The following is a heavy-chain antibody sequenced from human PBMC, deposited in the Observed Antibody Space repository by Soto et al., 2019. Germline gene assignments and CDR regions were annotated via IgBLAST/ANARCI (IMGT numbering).Heavy chain of an antibody. V-gene: IGHV1-69*13. CDR1: GGTFSSYA. Sequence: SVKVSCKASGGTFSSYAISWVRQAPGQGLEWMGGIIPIFGTANYAQKFQGRVTITADESTSTAYMELSSLRSEDTAVYYCARNANYWDFFAYWGQGPLVTVSA. D-gene: IGHD2-8*02. CDR2: IIPIFGTA. J-gene: IGHJ4*02. CDR3: ARNANYWDFFAY.